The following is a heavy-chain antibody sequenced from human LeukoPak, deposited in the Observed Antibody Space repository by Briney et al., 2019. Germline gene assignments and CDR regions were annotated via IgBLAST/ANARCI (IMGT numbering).Heavy chain of an antibody. J-gene: IGHJ4*02. CDR2: ITWNSGSR. Sequence: GGSLRLSCAASGLTFDDYAMHWVRQAPGKGLEWVSGITWNSGSRDYADSVKGRFTISRDNARNSLDLQMNSLRAEDTAFYYCAKYTGSSSWNYFDYWGQGTLVTVSS. CDR1: GLTFDDYA. D-gene: IGHD6-13*01. V-gene: IGHV3-9*01. CDR3: AKYTGSSSWNYFDY.